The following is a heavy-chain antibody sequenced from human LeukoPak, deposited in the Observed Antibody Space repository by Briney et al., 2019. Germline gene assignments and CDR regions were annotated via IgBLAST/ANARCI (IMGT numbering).Heavy chain of an antibody. J-gene: IGHJ6*03. CDR1: GYSISSGYY. CDR3: ARQVVAPLYYYYMDV. CDR2: IYHSGST. D-gene: IGHD2-15*01. Sequence: SETLSLTCAVSGYSISSGYYLGWIRQPPGKGLEWIGSIYHSGSTYYNPSLKSRVTISVDTSKNQFSLKLSSVTAADTAVYYCARQVVAPLYYYYMDVWGKGTTVTVSS. V-gene: IGHV4-38-2*01.